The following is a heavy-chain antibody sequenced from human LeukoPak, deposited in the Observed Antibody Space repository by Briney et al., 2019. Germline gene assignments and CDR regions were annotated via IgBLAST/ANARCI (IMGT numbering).Heavy chain of an antibody. CDR1: GFXVSSNY. V-gene: IGHV3-53*01. CDR2: IYSGGST. CDR3: ARDGAMVRGIIMTD. J-gene: IGHJ4*02. D-gene: IGHD3-10*01. Sequence: GGSLRLSCGASGFXVSSNYMSWVRQAPGKGLEWVSVIYSGGSTYYADSVKGRFTIYRDNSKNTLYLQMNSLRAEDTAVYYCARDGAMVRGIIMTDWGQGTLVTVSS.